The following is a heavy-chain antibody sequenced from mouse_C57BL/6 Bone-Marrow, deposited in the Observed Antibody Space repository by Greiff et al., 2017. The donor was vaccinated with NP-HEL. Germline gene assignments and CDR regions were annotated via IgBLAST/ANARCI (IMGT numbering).Heavy chain of an antibody. CDR2: ISNGGGST. CDR1: GFTFSDYY. Sequence: EVMLVESGGGLVQPGGSLKLSCAASGFTFSDYYMYWVRQTPEKRLEWVAYISNGGGSTYYLDTVKGRFTISRDNAKNTLYLQMSRLKSEDTAMYYCARRVYYTYAMDYWGQGTSVTVSS. V-gene: IGHV5-12*01. J-gene: IGHJ4*01. D-gene: IGHD2-1*01. CDR3: ARRVYYTYAMDY.